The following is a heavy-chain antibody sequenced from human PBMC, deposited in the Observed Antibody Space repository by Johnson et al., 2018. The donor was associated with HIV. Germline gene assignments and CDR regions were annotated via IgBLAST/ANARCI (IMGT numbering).Heavy chain of an antibody. CDR1: GFTFSNAW. J-gene: IGHJ3*02. D-gene: IGHD4-17*01. CDR2: IKSKTDGGTT. CDR3: ASYGDYKSSDAFDI. Sequence: VQLVESGGGLVKPGGSLRLSCAASGFTFSNAWMSWVRQAPGKGLEWVGRIKSKTDGGTTDYAAPVKGRFTISRDNAKNTLYLQMNSLRAEDMAVYYCASYGDYKSSDAFDIWGQGTMVTVSS. V-gene: IGHV3-15*01.